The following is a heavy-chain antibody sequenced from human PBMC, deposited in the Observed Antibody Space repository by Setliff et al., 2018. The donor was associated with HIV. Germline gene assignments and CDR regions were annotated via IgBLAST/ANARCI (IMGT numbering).Heavy chain of an antibody. CDR1: GGSINNYY. CDR2: IYTNGST. V-gene: IGHV4-4*08. J-gene: IGHJ4*02. D-gene: IGHD6-19*01. Sequence: SETLSLTCTVSGGSINNYYWSWIRQPPGKGLEWIGYIYTNGSTNYNPSLKSRVTIPVDTSKTQLSLKLNSVTAADTAVYYCASGREAVAGALHFDYWGQGPLVTVSS. CDR3: ASGREAVAGALHFDY.